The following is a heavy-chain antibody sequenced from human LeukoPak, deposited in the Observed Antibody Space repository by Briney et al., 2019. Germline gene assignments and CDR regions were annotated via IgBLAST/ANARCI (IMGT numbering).Heavy chain of an antibody. Sequence: SGGSLRLSCAASGFTFTTYSMHWVCQAPGKGLEWVSAISDTGATTYDADSVKGRFTISRDNSRSTLYLQMNSLRAEDTALYYCAKDTSIGRYCTNGVCSPFDYWGQGTLVTVSS. CDR3: AKDTSIGRYCTNGVCSPFDY. V-gene: IGHV3-23*01. D-gene: IGHD2-8*01. CDR2: ISDTGATT. J-gene: IGHJ4*02. CDR1: GFTFTTYS.